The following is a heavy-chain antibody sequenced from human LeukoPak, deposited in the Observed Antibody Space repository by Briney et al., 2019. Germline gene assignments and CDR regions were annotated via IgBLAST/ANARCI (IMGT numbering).Heavy chain of an antibody. Sequence: ASVKVSCKASGYTFTTYKMHWVRQAPGQGLEWVGIINPSDGDRRNAQKFQGRVTMTRDTSTSTVYMELSSLRSEDTAVYYCAKDGGSYSADYWGQGITVTVSS. D-gene: IGHD3-10*01. CDR1: GYTFTTYK. J-gene: IGHJ4*03. CDR3: AKDGGSYSADY. CDR2: INPSDGDR. V-gene: IGHV1-46*01.